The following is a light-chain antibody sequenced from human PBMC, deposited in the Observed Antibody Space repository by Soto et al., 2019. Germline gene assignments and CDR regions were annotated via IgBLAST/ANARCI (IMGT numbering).Light chain of an antibody. V-gene: IGKV3-15*01. CDR3: QQCNDWPHT. J-gene: IGKJ2*01. CDR2: GAS. CDR1: QSVSSN. Sequence: EIVMTQSPATLSVSPGERATLSCRASQSVSSNLAWYQQKPGQAPRLLIYGASTRATGIPARFSGRGSGTDFTLTISSLQSEDCAVYYCQQCNDWPHTLGQGTKLEIK.